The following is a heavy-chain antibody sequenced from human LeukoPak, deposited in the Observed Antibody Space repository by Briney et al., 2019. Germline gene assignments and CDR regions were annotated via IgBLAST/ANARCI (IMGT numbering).Heavy chain of an antibody. CDR2: IGIDSSNT. V-gene: IGHV3-48*01. Sequence: PGGSLRLSCAASGFTFSDYSMNWVRQAPGKGLEWISYIGIDSSNTNYADSVKGRFTISRDNSKNTLYLQMNSLRPEDTAVYYCAKEYSSGGAFDIWGQGTMVTVSS. D-gene: IGHD6-19*01. CDR1: GFTFSDYS. J-gene: IGHJ3*02. CDR3: AKEYSSGGAFDI.